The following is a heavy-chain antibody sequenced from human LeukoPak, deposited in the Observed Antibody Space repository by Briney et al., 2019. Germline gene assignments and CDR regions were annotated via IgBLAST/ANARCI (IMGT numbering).Heavy chain of an antibody. V-gene: IGHV3-33*08. CDR1: GFTFSSNG. Sequence: GRSLRLSCAASGFTFSSNGMHWVRQAPGKGLEWMALIWYDGSSEYYADSVMGRFTISRDNSKNTLYLEMSSLRPEDTAIYYCARLMGANTVARLDCWGQGTLVTVSP. J-gene: IGHJ4*02. D-gene: IGHD5-12*01. CDR2: IWYDGSSE. CDR3: ARLMGANTVARLDC.